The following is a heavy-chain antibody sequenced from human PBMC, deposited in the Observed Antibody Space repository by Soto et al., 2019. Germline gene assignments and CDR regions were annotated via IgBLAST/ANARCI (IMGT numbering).Heavy chain of an antibody. D-gene: IGHD2-21*01. J-gene: IGHJ5*02. V-gene: IGHV4-39*01. CDR2: IFYSGST. Sequence: SCELCRGSINISRPYLALISQPPGKGLEWLANIFYSGSTYYNPSLASRVTVSVDTSKNEFFLKLRSVTAADTAVYFCVRQQTTGDTVLVFAPRVQGTLVPVSS. CDR1: RGSINISRPY. CDR3: VRQQTTGDTVLVFAP.